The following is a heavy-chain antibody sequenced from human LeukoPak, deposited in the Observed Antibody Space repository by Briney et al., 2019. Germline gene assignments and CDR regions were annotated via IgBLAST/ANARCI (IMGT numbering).Heavy chain of an antibody. Sequence: GGSLRLSCAASGFTFSTYGMHWVRQAPGKGLEWVAFIRYDGSNKYYADSVKGRFTISRDNSKNTLYLQMNSLRAEDTAVYYCARDPHCSSTSCYNSDFDYWGQGTPVTVSS. J-gene: IGHJ4*02. CDR2: IRYDGSNK. CDR3: ARDPHCSSTSCYNSDFDY. D-gene: IGHD2-2*02. V-gene: IGHV3-30*02. CDR1: GFTFSTYG.